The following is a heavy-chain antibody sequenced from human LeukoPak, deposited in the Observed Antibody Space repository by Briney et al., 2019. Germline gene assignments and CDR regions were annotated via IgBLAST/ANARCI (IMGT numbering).Heavy chain of an antibody. Sequence: ASVKVSCKTSGYTFTGYYMHWVRQAPGQGLEWMGWINHNSGGTNYAQKFQGRVTMTRDTSISTAYMELSRLRSDDTAVYYCAREYIVVVPAAKDYYYYYYMDVWGKGTTVTVSS. CDR1: GYTFTGYY. CDR3: AREYIVVVPAAKDYYYYYYMDV. CDR2: INHNSGGT. V-gene: IGHV1-2*02. D-gene: IGHD2-2*01. J-gene: IGHJ6*03.